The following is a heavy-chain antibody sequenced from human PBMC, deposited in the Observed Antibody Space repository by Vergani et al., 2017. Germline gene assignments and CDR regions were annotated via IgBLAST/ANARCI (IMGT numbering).Heavy chain of an antibody. CDR1: GFTFSSYS. CDR2: ISGSGGST. Sequence: EVQLVESGGGLVKPGGSLRLSCAASGFTFSSYSMNWVRQAPGKGLEWVSAISGSGGSTYYADSVKGRFTISRDNSKNTLYLQMNSLRAEDTAVYYCAKLPYPWDDYGDYGSGPWGQGTLVTVSS. D-gene: IGHD4-17*01. V-gene: IGHV3-23*04. J-gene: IGHJ5*02. CDR3: AKLPYPWDDYGDYGSGP.